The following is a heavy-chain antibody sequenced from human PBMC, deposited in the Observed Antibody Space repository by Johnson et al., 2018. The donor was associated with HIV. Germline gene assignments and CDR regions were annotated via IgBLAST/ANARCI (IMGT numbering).Heavy chain of an antibody. CDR2: ISYDGSNK. J-gene: IGHJ3*02. CDR3: ARGSGVGAFDI. V-gene: IGHV3-30-3*01. D-gene: IGHD7-27*01. Sequence: QVQLVESGGGVVQPGRSLRLSCAASGFVFSSYAMHWVRQAPGKGLEWVALISYDGSNKNYADSVKGRFTISRDNSKNTLYLQMSSLRVEDTAVYYCARGSGVGAFDIWGQGTMVTVSS. CDR1: GFVFSSYA.